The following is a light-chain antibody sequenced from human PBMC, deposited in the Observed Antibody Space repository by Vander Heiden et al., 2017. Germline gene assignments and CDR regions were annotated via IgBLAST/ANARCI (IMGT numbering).Light chain of an antibody. CDR1: SSDVGVYNY. J-gene: IGLJ3*02. Sequence: QSALTQPASVSGSPGQSITTPCTGTSSDVGVYNYVPWYQQHPVKAPKLMIYEVSNRPSGVSNRFSGSKSGNTASLTISGLQAKDEADYYCSSYTSSSLWVFGGGTKLTVL. V-gene: IGLV2-14*01. CDR3: SSYTSSSLWV. CDR2: EVS.